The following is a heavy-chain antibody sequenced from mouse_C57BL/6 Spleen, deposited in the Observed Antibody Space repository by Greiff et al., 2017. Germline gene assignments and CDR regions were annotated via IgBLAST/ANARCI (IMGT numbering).Heavy chain of an antibody. CDR2: IDPENGDT. Sequence: DVKLQESGAELVRPGASVKLSCTASGFNIKDDYMHWVKQRPEQGLEWIGWIDPENGDTEYASKFQGKATITADTSSNTAYLQLSSLTSEDTAVYYCTTRGSSGTGAMDYWGQGTSVTVSS. D-gene: IGHD1-1*01. J-gene: IGHJ4*01. CDR1: GFNIKDDY. CDR3: TTRGSSGTGAMDY. V-gene: IGHV14-4*01.